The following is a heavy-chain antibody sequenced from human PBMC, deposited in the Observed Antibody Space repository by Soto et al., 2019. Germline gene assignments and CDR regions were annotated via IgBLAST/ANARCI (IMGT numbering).Heavy chain of an antibody. J-gene: IGHJ4*02. Sequence: GGSLRLSCAASGFTFSTYPMSWVRQAPGKGLEWVSAISGSGADTYYADSVRGRFTVSRDNSKNTLYLHMNSLRAEDTAIYYCAKAVHPCGGGSCYFDYWGQGTLVTVS. CDR1: GFTFSTYP. CDR2: ISGSGADT. V-gene: IGHV3-23*01. CDR3: AKAVHPCGGGSCYFDY. D-gene: IGHD2-15*01.